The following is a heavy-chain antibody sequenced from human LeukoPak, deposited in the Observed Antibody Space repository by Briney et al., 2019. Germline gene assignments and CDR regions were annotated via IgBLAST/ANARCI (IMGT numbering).Heavy chain of an antibody. CDR3: ARGFPITIFGVVITYNWFNP. V-gene: IGHV7-4-1*02. J-gene: IGHJ5*02. D-gene: IGHD3-3*01. CDR1: GYTFTSYA. Sequence: ASVKVSCKASGYTFTSYAMNWVRQAPGQGLEWMGWINTNTGNPTYAQGFTGRFVFSLDTSVSTAYLQISSLKAEDTAVYYCARGFPITIFGVVITYNWFNPWGQGTLVTVSS. CDR2: INTNTGNP.